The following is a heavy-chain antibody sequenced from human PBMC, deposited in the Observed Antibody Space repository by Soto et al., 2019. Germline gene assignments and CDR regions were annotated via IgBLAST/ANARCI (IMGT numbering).Heavy chain of an antibody. Sequence: EVQLVESGGGLVQPGGSLRLSCAASGFTFSSYWMSWVRQAPGKGLEWVANIKQDGSEKYYVDSVKGRFTISRDNAKNSLYLQMNRLRAEDTAVYYCARRGHSSGYYYYDYGMDVWGQGTTVTVSS. CDR1: GFTFSSYW. D-gene: IGHD3-22*01. V-gene: IGHV3-7*05. CDR3: ARRGHSSGYYYYDYGMDV. J-gene: IGHJ6*02. CDR2: IKQDGSEK.